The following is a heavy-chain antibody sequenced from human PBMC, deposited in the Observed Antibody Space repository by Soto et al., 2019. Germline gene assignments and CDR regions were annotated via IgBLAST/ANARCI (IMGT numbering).Heavy chain of an antibody. CDR1: GGSFSGYY. J-gene: IGHJ6*02. Sequence: SATLSLTCAVYGGSFSGYYWSCLRQPPGKGPEWIGEINHSGSSNYNPSLKSRVTISVDTSKNQFSLKLGSVTAADTAVYYCARRSDSSGWFYYYYGMDVWGQGTTVT. CDR2: INHSGSS. CDR3: ARRSDSSGWFYYYYGMDV. V-gene: IGHV4-34*01. D-gene: IGHD6-19*01.